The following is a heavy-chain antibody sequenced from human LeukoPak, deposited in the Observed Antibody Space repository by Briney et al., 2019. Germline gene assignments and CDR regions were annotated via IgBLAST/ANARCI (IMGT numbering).Heavy chain of an antibody. CDR3: VRGVADSYGQFDN. CDR1: GFSISTYW. Sequence: GGSLRLPCAASGFSISTYWIHWFRQAPGKGLVWVSRINPDGSTTYYADSVKGRITISRDNAKNTLYLQMNSLRAEDTAVYYCVRGVADSYGQFDNWGQGTLVTVSS. D-gene: IGHD3-10*01. V-gene: IGHV3-74*01. J-gene: IGHJ4*02. CDR2: INPDGSTT.